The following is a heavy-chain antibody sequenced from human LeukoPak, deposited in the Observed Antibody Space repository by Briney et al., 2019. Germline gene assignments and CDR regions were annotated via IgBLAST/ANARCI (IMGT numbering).Heavy chain of an antibody. CDR2: INPSGGST. CDR3: ARETVVYDILWDTLSNLYYFDY. CDR1: GYTFTSYY. Sequence: AAVKVSCKASGYTFTSYYMHWVRQAPGQGLEWMGIINPSGGSTSYAQKFQGRVTMTRDTSTSTVYMELSSLRSEDTAVYYCARETVVYDILWDTLSNLYYFDYWGQGALVADSS. J-gene: IGHJ4*02. D-gene: IGHD3-9*01. V-gene: IGHV1-46*01.